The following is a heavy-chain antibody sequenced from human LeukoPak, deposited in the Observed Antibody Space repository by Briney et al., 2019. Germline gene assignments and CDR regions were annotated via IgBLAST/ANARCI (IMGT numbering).Heavy chain of an antibody. Sequence: GGSLRLSCAASGFTSSNYWMGWVRQAPGKGLEWVANIKQDGSEKYYVDSVTGRFTISRDNAQNSLDLQMNSLRVEDTAVYYCARWATSFDLWGRGTLVTVSS. CDR2: IKQDGSEK. V-gene: IGHV3-7*01. CDR1: GFTSSNYW. J-gene: IGHJ4*02. CDR3: ARWATSFDL.